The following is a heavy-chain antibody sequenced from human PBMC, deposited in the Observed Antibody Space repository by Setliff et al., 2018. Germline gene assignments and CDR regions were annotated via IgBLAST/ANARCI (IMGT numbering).Heavy chain of an antibody. Sequence: GASVKVSCKASGYTFTTYAMGWMRQAPGQGLEWMGWINTSTGNPSYAQGFTGRFVFSLDTSVSTAYLQISSLKAEDTAVYYCARDGGNGVDYWGQGTLVTVSS. V-gene: IGHV7-4-1*02. CDR1: GYTFTTYA. CDR2: INTSTGNP. J-gene: IGHJ4*02. D-gene: IGHD4-4*01. CDR3: ARDGGNGVDY.